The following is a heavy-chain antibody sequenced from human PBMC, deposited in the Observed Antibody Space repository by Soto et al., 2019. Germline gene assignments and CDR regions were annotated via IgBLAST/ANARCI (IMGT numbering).Heavy chain of an antibody. V-gene: IGHV1-69*02. CDR1: GGTFSSYT. Sequence: QVQLVQSGAEVKKPGSSVKVSCKASGGTFSSYTISWVRQAPGQGLEWMGRIIPILGIANYAQKFQGRVTITXXKXTXXAYLELGSLRSEDTAVYYCARGIAAAGAGSWYFDLWGRGTLVTVSS. J-gene: IGHJ2*01. CDR2: IIPILGIA. CDR3: ARGIAAAGAGSWYFDL. D-gene: IGHD6-13*01.